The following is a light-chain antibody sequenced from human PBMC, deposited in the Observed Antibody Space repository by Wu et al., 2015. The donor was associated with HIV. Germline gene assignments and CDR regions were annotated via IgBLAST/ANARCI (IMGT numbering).Light chain of an antibody. CDR3: QQYSAGLT. J-gene: IGKJ4*01. CDR2: AAS. V-gene: IGKV1-39*01. Sequence: DIQMTQSPSSLSASVGDRVTITCRASQGISSYLNWYQQKPGKAPKLLIFAASTLQNGVPSRFSGSGSGTDFTLTISCLQSEDFATYYCQQYSAGLTFGGGTKVEIK. CDR1: QGISSY.